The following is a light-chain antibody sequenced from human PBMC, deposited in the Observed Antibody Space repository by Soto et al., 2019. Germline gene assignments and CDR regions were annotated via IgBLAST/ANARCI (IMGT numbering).Light chain of an antibody. Sequence: QSALTQPASVSGSPGQSITISCTGTSSDVGGYNYVSWYQQHPGKAPKLMIYEVSNLPSGVSNRFSGSKSGNTAALTISGLQAEDEAEYYCSSYTSSSTLEVVFGGGTQLTVL. CDR1: SSDVGGYNY. CDR2: EVS. CDR3: SSYTSSSTLEVV. J-gene: IGLJ2*01. V-gene: IGLV2-14*01.